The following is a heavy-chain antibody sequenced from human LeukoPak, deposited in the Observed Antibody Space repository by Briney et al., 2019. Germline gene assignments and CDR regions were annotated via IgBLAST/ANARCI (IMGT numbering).Heavy chain of an antibody. D-gene: IGHD2-2*01. Sequence: GVSVKVSCKASGGTFSSYAISWVRQAPGQGLEWMGWISAYNGNTNYAQKLQGRVTMTTDTSTSTAYMELRSLRSDDTAVYYCARGVGGYCSSTSCYPYHLDYWGQGTLVTVSS. J-gene: IGHJ4*02. V-gene: IGHV1-18*01. CDR2: ISAYNGNT. CDR3: ARGVGGYCSSTSCYPYHLDY. CDR1: GGTFSSYA.